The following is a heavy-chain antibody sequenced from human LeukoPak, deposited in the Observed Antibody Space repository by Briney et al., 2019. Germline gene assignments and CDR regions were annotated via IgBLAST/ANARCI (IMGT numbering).Heavy chain of an antibody. CDR1: GFTFSNYA. CDR3: AKDRQGFSVVTAIDY. Sequence: PGGSLRLSCAASGFTFSNYAMTWVRQAPGKGLEWVSGISGNGGGTYYADSVKGRFTISRDNSKKTLYLQMNSLRAEDTAVYYCAKDRQGFSVVTAIDYWGQGTLVTVSS. D-gene: IGHD2-21*02. V-gene: IGHV3-23*01. CDR2: ISGNGGGT. J-gene: IGHJ4*02.